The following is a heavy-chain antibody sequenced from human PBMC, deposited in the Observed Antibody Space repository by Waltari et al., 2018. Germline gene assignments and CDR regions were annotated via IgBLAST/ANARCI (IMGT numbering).Heavy chain of an antibody. CDR2: IESDERRT. J-gene: IGHJ4*02. V-gene: IGHV3-74*03. D-gene: IGHD7-27*01. Sequence: EVQLVESGGALVQPGGSLRLSCATSGFTFSTYWMPWVRQVPGKGLMWVEHIESDERRTTNAESVKRRFTISRDNAKNTVYLQMNSLRDEDTAVYYCVRDEPGDGLDYWGQGTLVTVSS. CDR1: GFTFSTYW. CDR3: VRDEPGDGLDY.